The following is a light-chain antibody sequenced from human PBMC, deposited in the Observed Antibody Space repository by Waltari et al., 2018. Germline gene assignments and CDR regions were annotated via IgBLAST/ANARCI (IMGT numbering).Light chain of an antibody. CDR1: SSDVGGYNY. CDR3: SSYTSSRTVV. Sequence: QSALAQPASVSGSPGQSITISCTATSSDVGGYNYVSVYQPHPDKAPRLLVYDVNTRPSGVSDRFSGSKSVNTASLTISGLQAEDEADYFCSSYTSSRTVVFGGGTKLTVL. CDR2: DVN. J-gene: IGLJ3*02. V-gene: IGLV2-14*03.